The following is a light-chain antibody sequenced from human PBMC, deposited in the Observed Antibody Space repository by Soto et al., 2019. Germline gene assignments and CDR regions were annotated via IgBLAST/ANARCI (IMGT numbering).Light chain of an antibody. CDR3: QQYNSYPRT. Sequence: DIQMTQSPSTLSASVGDRVTITCRASQSISSWLAWYQQKPGKAPKLLIYDASSLESRVPSRFSGSGSGTEFTLTISSLQPDDFATYYCQQYNSYPRTFGGGTKVDI. CDR2: DAS. V-gene: IGKV1-5*01. J-gene: IGKJ4*01. CDR1: QSISSW.